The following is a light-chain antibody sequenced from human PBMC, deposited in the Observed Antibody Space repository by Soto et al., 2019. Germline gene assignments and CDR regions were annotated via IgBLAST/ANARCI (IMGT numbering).Light chain of an antibody. CDR1: SSNIGNNY. Sequence: QSVLTQPPSVSAAPGQRVTISCSGSSSNIGNNYVSWYQHLPGTAPRLLIYDNYKRPSGIPDRFSGSKSGTSATLAITGLQTGDEADYYCGTWDNSLSAMVFGGGTKVTVL. CDR3: GTWDNSLSAMV. J-gene: IGLJ2*01. V-gene: IGLV1-51*01. CDR2: DNY.